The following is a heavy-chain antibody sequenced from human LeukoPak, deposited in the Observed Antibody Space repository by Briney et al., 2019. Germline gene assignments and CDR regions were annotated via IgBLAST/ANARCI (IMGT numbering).Heavy chain of an antibody. CDR3: ARDLDGYMEFDY. Sequence: RSSETLSLTCNVSGASVSSGSYYWSWIRQPPGKGLEWIGYIYYSGSTNYNPSLKSRVTISVDTSKNQFSLKLSSVTAADTAVYYCARDLDGYMEFDYWGQGTLVTVSS. CDR1: GASVSSGSYY. CDR2: IYYSGST. D-gene: IGHD5-24*01. J-gene: IGHJ4*02. V-gene: IGHV4-61*01.